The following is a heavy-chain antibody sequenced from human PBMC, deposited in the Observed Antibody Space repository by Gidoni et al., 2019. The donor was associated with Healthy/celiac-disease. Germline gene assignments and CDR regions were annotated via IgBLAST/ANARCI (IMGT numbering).Heavy chain of an antibody. CDR2: ISSRSSYI. Sequence: EVQLVESGGGLVQPGGFLRLSCAAYGFTFRSCTLNWVRQAPGKGLAWVSAISSRSSYIHYADSAKGLFTISRDNAKNLLYLQMNSLRAEDTAVYYCARDGHYDFWSGYYSAFEIWGQGTMVTVSS. CDR1: GFTFRSCT. J-gene: IGHJ3*02. V-gene: IGHV3-21*01. D-gene: IGHD3-3*01. CDR3: ARDGHYDFWSGYYSAFEI.